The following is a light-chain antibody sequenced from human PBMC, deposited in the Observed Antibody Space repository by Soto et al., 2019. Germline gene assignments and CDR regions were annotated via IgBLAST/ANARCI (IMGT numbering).Light chain of an antibody. V-gene: IGLV2-23*01. CDR1: SSDVGSYKF. CDR2: EGS. J-gene: IGLJ2*01. Sequence: QSALTQPASVSGSPGQSITISCTGTSSDVGSYKFVSWYQQHPVKAPKLMIYEGSKRPSGVSNRFSGYKSGNTASLTISGLQAEDVADYYCCSYAGSSTVVFGGGTTLTVL. CDR3: CSYAGSSTVV.